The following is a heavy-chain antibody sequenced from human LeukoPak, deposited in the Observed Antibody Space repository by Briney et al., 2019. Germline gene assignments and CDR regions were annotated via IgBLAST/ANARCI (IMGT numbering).Heavy chain of an antibody. J-gene: IGHJ5*02. D-gene: IGHD4-17*01. Sequence: SETLSLTCAVSGYSISSGYYWGWIRQPPGKGLEWIGSIYHSGSTYYNPSLKSRVTISVDTSKNQFSLKLSSVTAAGTAVYYCARTYGDYLDWFDPWGQGTLVTVSS. V-gene: IGHV4-38-2*01. CDR1: GYSISSGYY. CDR3: ARTYGDYLDWFDP. CDR2: IYHSGST.